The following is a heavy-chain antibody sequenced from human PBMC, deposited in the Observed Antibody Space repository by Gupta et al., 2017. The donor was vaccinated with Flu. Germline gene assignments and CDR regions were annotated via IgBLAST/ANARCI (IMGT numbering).Heavy chain of an antibody. J-gene: IGHJ3*02. CDR3: TTDSSGGITFDM. V-gene: IGHV3-15*01. Sequence: EGQLVESGGGLVKPGGSLRLSCPASGFRFRYAYINWVRQAPGKGLEWVGRLKSEADGGTADYAAPVKGRFTISRDDSKNTLWLQMNSLRTEDTAVYYCTTDSSGGITFDMWGQGTPVTVSA. D-gene: IGHD3-10*01. CDR2: LKSEADGGTA. CDR1: GFRFRYAY.